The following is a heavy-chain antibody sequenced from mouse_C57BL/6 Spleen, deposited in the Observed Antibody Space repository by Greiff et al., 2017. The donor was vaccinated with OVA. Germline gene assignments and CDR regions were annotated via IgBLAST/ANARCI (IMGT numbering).Heavy chain of an antibody. D-gene: IGHD2-4*01. CDR2: INPSNGGT. Sequence: VQLQQPGTELVKPGASVKLSCKASGYTFTSYWMHWVKQRPGQGLEWIGNINPSNGGTNYNEKFKSKATLTVDKSSSTAYMQLSSLTSEDSAVYDCARSGGYYYDYDGGYFDVWGTGTTVTVSS. CDR3: ARSGGYYYDYDGGYFDV. V-gene: IGHV1-53*01. J-gene: IGHJ1*03. CDR1: GYTFTSYW.